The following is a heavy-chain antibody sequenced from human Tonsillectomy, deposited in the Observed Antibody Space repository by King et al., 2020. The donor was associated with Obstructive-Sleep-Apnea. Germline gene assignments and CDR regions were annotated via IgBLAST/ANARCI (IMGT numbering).Heavy chain of an antibody. CDR1: GGSISTYY. Sequence: VQLQESGPGLVKPSETLSLTCTVSGGSISTYYWSWIRQSPGKGLEWIGYLYYSGSTKYNPSFRSRVTISVDTSKNQCSLKLSSVTAADTAVYYCARAAISSSWFNWFDPWGQGTLVTVSS. CDR3: ARAAISSSWFNWFDP. D-gene: IGHD6-13*01. CDR2: LYYSGST. J-gene: IGHJ5*02. V-gene: IGHV4-59*08.